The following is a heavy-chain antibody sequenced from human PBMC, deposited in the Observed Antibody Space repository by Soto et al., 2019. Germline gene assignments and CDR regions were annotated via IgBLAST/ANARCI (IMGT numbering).Heavy chain of an antibody. D-gene: IGHD2-2*01. V-gene: IGHV1-69*02. CDR1: GGTFSSYT. CDR3: AIQLGYCSSTSFYDDY. CDR2: LIPILGIA. J-gene: IGHJ4*02. Sequence: QVQLVQSGAEVKKPGSSVKVSCKASGGTFSSYTISWVRQAPGQGLEWMGRLIPILGIANYAQKFQGRVTITADKSTSTAYMELSSLRSEDTAVYYCAIQLGYCSSTSFYDDYWGQGTLVTVSS.